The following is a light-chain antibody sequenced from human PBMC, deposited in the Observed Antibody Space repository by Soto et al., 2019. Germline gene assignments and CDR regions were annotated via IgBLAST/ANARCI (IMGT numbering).Light chain of an antibody. CDR3: QQLSNWPSIT. J-gene: IGKJ5*01. CDR1: QSVSSF. Sequence: VSTQSPATLHLPPGEGATLSCRASQSVSSFLAWYQHKPGQPPRLLMYDASNRATGIPARFSSSGSGTDFTLTISSLEPEDFALYYCQQLSNWPSITFGQGTRLEIK. V-gene: IGKV3-11*01. CDR2: DAS.